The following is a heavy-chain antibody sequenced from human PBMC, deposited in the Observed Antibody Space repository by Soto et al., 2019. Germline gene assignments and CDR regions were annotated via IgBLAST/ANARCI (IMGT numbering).Heavy chain of an antibody. CDR3: TRSTNWNYEYYFDY. CDR1: QFSLIRKGLA. J-gene: IGHJ4*02. V-gene: IGHV2-70*01. Sequence: SCPTLVNPKPTLILTCAFSQFSLIRKGLALSWIRQPPGKALEFIGLIESEKDKIYSPPLMTRITVSKDTSTIQAVHTLLNVDPVDTATDYCTRSTNWNYEYYFDYWGQGTLVTVSS. D-gene: IGHD1-7*01. CDR2: IESEKDK.